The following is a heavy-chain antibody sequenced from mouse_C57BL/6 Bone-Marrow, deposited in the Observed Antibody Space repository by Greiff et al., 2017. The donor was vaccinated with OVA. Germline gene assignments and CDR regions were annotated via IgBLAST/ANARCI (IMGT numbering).Heavy chain of an antibody. D-gene: IGHD2-4*01. CDR1: GFNIKDDY. Sequence: EVQLVESGAELVRPGASVKLSCTASGFNIKDDYMPWVKQRPEQGLEWIGWIDPEIGDTEYASKFQGKATITADTSSNTAYLQLSSLTSEDTAVYYCTTLRLRFADWGQGTLVTVSA. CDR2: IDPEIGDT. J-gene: IGHJ3*01. CDR3: TTLRLRFAD. V-gene: IGHV14-4*01.